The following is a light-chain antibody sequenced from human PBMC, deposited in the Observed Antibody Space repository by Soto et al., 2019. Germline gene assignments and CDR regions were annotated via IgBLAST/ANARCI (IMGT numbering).Light chain of an antibody. CDR2: RNN. J-gene: IGLJ3*02. CDR1: SSNIGSNY. Sequence: QSVLTQPPSASATPGQRVTISCSGSSSNIGSNYVYWYQQLPGTAPKLLIYRNNQRPSGVPDRFSGSKSGTSASLAISGLRSEDEADYYCAAWDDSLSAWVFGGGTQLTVL. CDR3: AAWDDSLSAWV. V-gene: IGLV1-47*01.